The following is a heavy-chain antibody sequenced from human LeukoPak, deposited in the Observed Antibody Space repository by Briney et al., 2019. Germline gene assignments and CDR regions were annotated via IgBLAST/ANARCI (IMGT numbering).Heavy chain of an antibody. Sequence: PSETLSLTCTVSGGSISSSSYYWGWIRQPPGKGLEWIGSIYYSGSTYYNPSLKSRVTISVDTSKNQFSLKLSSVTAADTAVYYCARLIRLSDGPSSFDWGQGTLATVSS. J-gene: IGHJ4*02. V-gene: IGHV4-39*01. D-gene: IGHD2/OR15-2a*01. CDR2: IYYSGST. CDR3: ARLIRLSDGPSSFD. CDR1: GGSISSSSYY.